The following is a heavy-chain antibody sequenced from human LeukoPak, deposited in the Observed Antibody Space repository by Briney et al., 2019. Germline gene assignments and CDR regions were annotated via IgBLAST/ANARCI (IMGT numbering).Heavy chain of an antibody. V-gene: IGHV5-51*01. CDR3: ARGGYQTWFDP. J-gene: IGHJ5*02. CDR1: GYGFTNYW. D-gene: IGHD2-2*01. CDR2: IYPGDSDT. Sequence: GESLKISCKGSGYGFTNYWIGRVRQMPGKGLEWMGIIYPGDSDTRYSPSFQGQVTFSADKSISTAYLQWSSLKAADTAMYYCARGGYQTWFDPWGQGTLVTVSS.